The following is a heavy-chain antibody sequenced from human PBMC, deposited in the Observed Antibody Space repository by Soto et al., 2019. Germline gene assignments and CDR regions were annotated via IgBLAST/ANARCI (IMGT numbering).Heavy chain of an antibody. CDR3: ARDSAVVTANNWFDP. Sequence: QVQLVESGGGVVQPGRSLRLSCAASGFTFSSYGMHWVRQAPGKGLEWVAVIWYDGSNKYYADSVKGRFTISRDNSKNSLYLRMNSRRAEDKAVYYCARDSAVVTANNWFDPWGQGTLVTVSS. D-gene: IGHD2-21*02. V-gene: IGHV3-33*01. CDR1: GFTFSSYG. CDR2: IWYDGSNK. J-gene: IGHJ5*02.